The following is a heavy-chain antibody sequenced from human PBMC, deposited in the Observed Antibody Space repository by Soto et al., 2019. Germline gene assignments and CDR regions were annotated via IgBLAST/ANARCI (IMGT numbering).Heavy chain of an antibody. D-gene: IGHD2-2*01. J-gene: IGHJ6*03. CDR1: GGSISSYY. CDR3: ARSFAGRDIVVVPAAIPYYYYMDV. V-gene: IGHV4-59*01. CDR2: FYYSGST. Sequence: SETLSLTCTVSGGSISSYYWSWIRQPPGKGLEWIGYFYYSGSTNYNPSLKSRVTISVDTSKNQFSLKLSSVTAADTAVYYCARSFAGRDIVVVPAAIPYYYYMDVWGKGTTVTVSS.